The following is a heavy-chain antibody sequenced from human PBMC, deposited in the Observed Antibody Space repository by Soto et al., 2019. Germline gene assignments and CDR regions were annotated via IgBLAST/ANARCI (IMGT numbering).Heavy chain of an antibody. CDR2: TSYSGST. Sequence: QVQLQESGPGLVKPSETLSLTCTVSGGSISSYYWSWIRQPPGKGLEWIGYTSYSGSTNYNPSLRTRVPVSVDTSKNQLSLTLNSVTAADTALYYCARVSERSGSSHYYYHMDVRGKGTTVTVSS. CDR1: GGSISSYY. D-gene: IGHD3-10*01. V-gene: IGHV4-59*01. CDR3: ARVSERSGSSHYYYHMDV. J-gene: IGHJ6*03.